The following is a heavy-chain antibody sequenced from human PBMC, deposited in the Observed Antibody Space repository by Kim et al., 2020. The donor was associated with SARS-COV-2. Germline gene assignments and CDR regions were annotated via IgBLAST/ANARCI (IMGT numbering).Heavy chain of an antibody. CDR1: GYSFTSYW. CDR3: ARHGGIYDSSGYSFDY. Sequence: GESLKISCKGSGYSFTSYWIGWVRQMPGKGLEWMGIIYPGDSDTRYSPSFQGQVTISADKSISTAYLQWSSLKASDTAMYYCARHGGIYDSSGYSFDYWGQGTLVTVSS. V-gene: IGHV5-51*01. J-gene: IGHJ4*02. CDR2: IYPGDSDT. D-gene: IGHD3-22*01.